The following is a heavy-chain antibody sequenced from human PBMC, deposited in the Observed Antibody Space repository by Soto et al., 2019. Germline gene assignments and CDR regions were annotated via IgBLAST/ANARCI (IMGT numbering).Heavy chain of an antibody. D-gene: IGHD3-3*01. CDR1: GDTFTGYY. V-gene: IGHV1-2*02. CDR2: INPNSGGT. CDR3: ATGNVDSMLEY. J-gene: IGHJ4*02. Sequence: ASVKVSCKASGDTFTGYYMHRVRQAPGQGREWMGWINPNSGGTNYAQKFQGRVTMTRDTSISTAHTELSSLRSNDTAVYDCATGNVDSMLEYWGQGTQVTVSS.